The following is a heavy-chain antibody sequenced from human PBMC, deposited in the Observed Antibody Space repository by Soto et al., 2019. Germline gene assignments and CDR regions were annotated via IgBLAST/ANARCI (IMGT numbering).Heavy chain of an antibody. CDR2: FSFVGSIN. CDR3: ARSRRSPASRAGATTLPNTFDY. Sequence: SLRLSCAASGFTFSSYAMHWVRQAPGKGLEWVAVFSFVGSINYYAVSVKGRFTISRDISKNTFYLQLNSLRAEDTAVFYCARSRRSPASRAGATTLPNTFDYWGQGTLVTVSS. CDR1: GFTFSSYA. D-gene: IGHD1-26*01. V-gene: IGHV3-30-3*01. J-gene: IGHJ4*02.